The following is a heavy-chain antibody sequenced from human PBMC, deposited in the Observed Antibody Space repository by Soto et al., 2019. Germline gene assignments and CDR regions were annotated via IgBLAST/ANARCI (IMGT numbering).Heavy chain of an antibody. CDR2: IIGYNGDT. J-gene: IGHJ4*02. CDR3: ALYVEYSTSLCEH. Sequence: QVQMKQSGGEVKKPGASVKVACKTSVYTFPNHGVNWVRQTPGPGLEWLGYIIGYNGDTDYDQKFQDRVTMSIDKTTNTVVMELRNLRSDDSAVDYCALYVEYSTSLCEHWGQGTPVIVS. D-gene: IGHD4-4*01. CDR1: VYTFPNHG. V-gene: IGHV1-18*04.